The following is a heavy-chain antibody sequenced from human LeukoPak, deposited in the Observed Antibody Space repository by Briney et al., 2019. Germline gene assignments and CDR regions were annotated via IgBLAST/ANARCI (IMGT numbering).Heavy chain of an antibody. V-gene: IGHV1-8*01. CDR3: ARAGYYYGSGPFDY. CDR2: MSPDSGYT. Sequence: ASVKVSCKASGYTFTSYDITWVRQATGQGLEWMGWMSPDSGYTGYAQTFQGRVTLTRNTSVSTAFMELSSLRSEDMAVYYCARAGYYYGSGPFDYWGQGTLVTVSS. J-gene: IGHJ4*02. CDR1: GYTFTSYD. D-gene: IGHD3-10*01.